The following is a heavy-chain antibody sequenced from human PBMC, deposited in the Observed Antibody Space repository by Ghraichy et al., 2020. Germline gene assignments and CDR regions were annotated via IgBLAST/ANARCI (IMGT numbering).Heavy chain of an antibody. V-gene: IGHV3-15*01. J-gene: IGHJ4*02. CDR2: IKRNSDGGTT. CDR1: GFTFRNAW. Sequence: LSLTCVGSGFTFRNAWMSWVRQAPGKGLEWVGRIKRNSDGGTTDYAAPVKGRFSISRDDSESTMYMQMNSLKTEDTAVYYCTTDEEGKAFCGGDCYWSLRDQWGKGTLVTVSS. CDR3: TTDEEGKAFCGGDCYWSLRDQ. D-gene: IGHD2-21*02.